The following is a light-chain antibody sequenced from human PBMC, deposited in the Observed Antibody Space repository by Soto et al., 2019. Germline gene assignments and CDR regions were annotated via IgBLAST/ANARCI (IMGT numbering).Light chain of an antibody. CDR2: DAS. CDR3: QQYINWPPWT. CDR1: QSVGTD. J-gene: IGKJ1*01. Sequence: RVMTQSPATLSVSPGESVTLSCRASQSVGTDLAWYQQKPGQPPRLLISDASTRAAGVPARFRGSGSGTEFTLTIRSLQSEDFAVYYCQQYINWPPWTFGQGTKVEV. V-gene: IGKV3-15*01.